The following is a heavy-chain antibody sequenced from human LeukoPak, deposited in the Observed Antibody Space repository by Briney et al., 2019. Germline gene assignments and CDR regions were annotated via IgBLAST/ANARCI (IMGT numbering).Heavy chain of an antibody. CDR3: ARVVAAPGWFQH. V-gene: IGHV4-34*01. D-gene: IGHD2-15*01. J-gene: IGHJ1*01. CDR2: INQSGST. CDR1: GGSFSGYY. Sequence: ASETLSLTCAVYGGSFSGYYLSWIRQPPGKGLEWIGEINQSGSTNYNPSLKSRVTKSLDTSKKQFSLNLSSVAAADTAVYYCARVVAAPGWFQHWGQGTLVTVSS.